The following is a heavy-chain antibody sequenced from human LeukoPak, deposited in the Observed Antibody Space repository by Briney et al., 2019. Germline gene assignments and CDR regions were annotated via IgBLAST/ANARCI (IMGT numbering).Heavy chain of an antibody. Sequence: PGGSLRLSCAASGFTFSSYEMNWVRQAPGKGLEWDSYISSSGSTIYYADSVKGRFTISRDNAKNSLYLQTNSLRAEDTAVYYCARDGWFLDPWDYYYYYMDVCGKGTTVTVSS. CDR3: ARDGWFLDPWDYYYYYMDV. CDR2: ISSSGSTI. CDR1: GFTFSSYE. V-gene: IGHV3-48*03. J-gene: IGHJ6*03. D-gene: IGHD3/OR15-3a*01.